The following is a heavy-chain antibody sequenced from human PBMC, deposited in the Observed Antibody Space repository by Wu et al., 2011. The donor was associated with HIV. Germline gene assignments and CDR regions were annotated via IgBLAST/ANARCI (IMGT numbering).Heavy chain of an antibody. CDR1: GYTFTSYG. Sequence: QVQLVQSGAEVKKPGASVKVSCKASGYTFTSYGISWVRQAPGQGLEWIGWISTYNGKTNSAQKVQGRVTMTTDTSTNTVHMEVRSLRSDDTAVYYCARDPPGYPYFFDYWAREPWSPSPQ. CDR3: ARDPPGYPYFFDY. D-gene: IGHD5-12*01. J-gene: IGHJ4*02. CDR2: ISTYNGKT. V-gene: IGHV1-18*01.